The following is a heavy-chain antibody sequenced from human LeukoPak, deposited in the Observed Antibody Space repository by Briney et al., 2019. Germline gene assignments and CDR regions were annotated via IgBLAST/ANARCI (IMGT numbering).Heavy chain of an antibody. D-gene: IGHD3-22*01. CDR1: GITFDDYA. Sequence: SLRLSCAASGITFDDYAMHCVRQAPGKGLEWVSGISWNSGSIGYADSVKGRFTISRDNAKNSLYLQMNSLRAEDTALYYCAKDLYYYDTSGSLDYWGQGTLVTASS. CDR2: ISWNSGSI. V-gene: IGHV3-9*01. CDR3: AKDLYYYDTSGSLDY. J-gene: IGHJ4*02.